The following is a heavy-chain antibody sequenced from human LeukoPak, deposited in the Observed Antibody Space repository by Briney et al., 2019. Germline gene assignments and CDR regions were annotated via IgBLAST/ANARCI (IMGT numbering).Heavy chain of an antibody. D-gene: IGHD2-21*01. Sequence: GGSLRLSCVASGFTFSGSWMNWIRQSPGRGLEWVANLNPDGSAKRYVDSVKGRFTTSRDNAEASSYLEMNSLRDEDTAVYYCAAWYAESTQEHNLWGQGIRVTVSS. V-gene: IGHV3-7*01. CDR2: LNPDGSAK. CDR3: AAWYAESTQEHNL. J-gene: IGHJ4*02. CDR1: GFTFSGSW.